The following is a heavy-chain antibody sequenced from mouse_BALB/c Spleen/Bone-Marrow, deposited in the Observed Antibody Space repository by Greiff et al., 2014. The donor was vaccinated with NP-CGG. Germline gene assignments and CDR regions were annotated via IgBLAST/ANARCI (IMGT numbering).Heavy chain of an antibody. J-gene: IGHJ2*01. V-gene: IGHV14-3*02. CDR2: IDPANVNT. Sequence: DVQLVESGAELVKPGASVKLSCTASGFNIKDTYMHWVKQRPEQGLEWIGRIDPANVNTKYDPKFQGKATITADTSSNTAYLQLSSLTSEDTAVYYCASYVYGYYFDYWGQGTTLTVSS. CDR1: GFNIKDTY. CDR3: ASYVYGYYFDY. D-gene: IGHD1-1*01.